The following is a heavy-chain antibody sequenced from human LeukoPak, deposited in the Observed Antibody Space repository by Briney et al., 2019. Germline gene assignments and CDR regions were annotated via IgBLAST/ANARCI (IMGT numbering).Heavy chain of an antibody. V-gene: IGHV4-4*07. D-gene: IGHD5-24*01. J-gene: IGHJ3*02. CDR3: ARRDMATDAFDI. Sequence: SETLSLTCTVSGGSISSYYWSWIRQPAGKGLEWIGRFYTSGSTNYNPSLKSRVTMSVDTSKNQFSLKLSSVTAADTAVYYCARRDMATDAFDIWGQGTMVTVSS. CDR2: FYTSGST. CDR1: GGSISSYY.